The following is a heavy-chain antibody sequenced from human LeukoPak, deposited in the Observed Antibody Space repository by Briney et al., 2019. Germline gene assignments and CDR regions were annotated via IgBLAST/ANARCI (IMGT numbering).Heavy chain of an antibody. Sequence: PSGTLSLTCAVSGGSITSSNDFWTWIRQPAGKGLEWIGRFCTGETTIYNPSLKSRVTISVDTSNKQFSLNLRSVTAADTAVYYCARGYPFDYWGQGILVTVSS. CDR2: FCTGETT. CDR3: ARGYPFDY. D-gene: IGHD1-14*01. CDR1: GGSITSSNDF. J-gene: IGHJ4*02. V-gene: IGHV4-61*02.